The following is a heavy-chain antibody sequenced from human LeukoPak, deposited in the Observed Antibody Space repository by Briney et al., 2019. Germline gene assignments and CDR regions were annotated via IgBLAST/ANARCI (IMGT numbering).Heavy chain of an antibody. CDR1: GFTFSSYA. D-gene: IGHD2-2*01. CDR2: ISYDGSNK. J-gene: IGHJ4*02. V-gene: IGHV3-30-3*01. Sequence: GGALRLSCAASGFTFSSYAMHWVRQAPGKGLEWVAVISYDGSNKYYADSVKGRFTISRDNSKNTLYLQMNSLRAEDTAVYYCARLGYCSSTSCKPIDYWGQGTLVTVSS. CDR3: ARLGYCSSTSCKPIDY.